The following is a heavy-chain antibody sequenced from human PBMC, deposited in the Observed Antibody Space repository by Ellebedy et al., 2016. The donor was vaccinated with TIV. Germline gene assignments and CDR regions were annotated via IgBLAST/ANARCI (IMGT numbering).Heavy chain of an antibody. D-gene: IGHD6-13*01. J-gene: IGHJ4*02. V-gene: IGHV3-7*01. CDR2: INKDGSDK. CDR3: ARGGATSSRYWRN. CDR1: EFAFYDDW. Sequence: GESLKISCTASEFAFYDDWMTWVRQAPGKGLEWVANINKDGSDKYYVDSVKGRFTISRDNSKNSLFLQMASLRAEDTAGYFCARGGATSSRYWRNWGQGTLVTVSS.